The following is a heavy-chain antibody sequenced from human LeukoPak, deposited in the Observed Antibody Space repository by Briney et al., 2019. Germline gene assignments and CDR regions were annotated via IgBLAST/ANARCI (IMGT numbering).Heavy chain of an antibody. CDR1: GGSISSYY. CDR3: ARDMKVYGSGSFYRYYYYGMDV. V-gene: IGHV4-59*01. Sequence: SETLSLTCTVSGGSISSYYWSWIRQPPGKGLEWIGYIYYSGSTNYNPSLKSRVTISVDTSKNQFSLKLSSVTAADTAVYYCARDMKVYGSGSFYRYYYYGMDVWGKGTMVTVSS. CDR2: IYYSGST. J-gene: IGHJ6*04. D-gene: IGHD3-10*01.